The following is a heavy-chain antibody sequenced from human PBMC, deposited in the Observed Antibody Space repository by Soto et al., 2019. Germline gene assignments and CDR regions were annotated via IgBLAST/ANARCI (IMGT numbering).Heavy chain of an antibody. Sequence: SETLSLTCPVNGGSFSDYYWSWIRQPPGKGLEWIGYIYYSGSTNYNPSLKSRVTISVDTSKNQFSLKLSSVTAADTAVYYCGRRLGLAFEIWGQGTMVTVSS. CDR1: GGSFSDYY. CDR2: IYYSGST. J-gene: IGHJ3*02. CDR3: GRRLGLAFEI. D-gene: IGHD3-22*01. V-gene: IGHV4-59*01.